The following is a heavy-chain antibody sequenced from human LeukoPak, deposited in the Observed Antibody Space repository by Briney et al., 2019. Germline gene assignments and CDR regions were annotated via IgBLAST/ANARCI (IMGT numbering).Heavy chain of an antibody. Sequence: GGSLRLSCAASGFIFPNAWMHWVRQAPGKGLEWVGRIKNKNSGRTTNYIAPVKGRFTISRDDSRNTLYLEMDSLKTDDTAIYYCVTDGRLLPYYFTYWGQGTLVTVSS. CDR1: GFIFPNAW. D-gene: IGHD3-10*01. CDR3: VTDGRLLPYYFTY. J-gene: IGHJ1*01. V-gene: IGHV3-15*01. CDR2: IKNKNSGRTT.